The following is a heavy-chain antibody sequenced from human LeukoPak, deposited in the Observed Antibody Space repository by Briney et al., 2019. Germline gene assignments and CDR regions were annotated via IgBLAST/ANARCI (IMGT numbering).Heavy chain of an antibody. D-gene: IGHD6-6*01. J-gene: IGHJ6*03. CDR3: ARSTGSSSPTAYFYYYYMDV. CDR1: GFTLSSYG. CDR2: ISYDERNS. V-gene: IGHV3-30*04. Sequence: GRSLRLSCAASGFTLSSYGIQWVRQAPGKGLEWVAVISYDERNSYYADSLRARFTISRDNSKNTLYLQMNSLRTEDTAIYYCARSTGSSSPTAYFYYYYMDVWGKGTTVTVSS.